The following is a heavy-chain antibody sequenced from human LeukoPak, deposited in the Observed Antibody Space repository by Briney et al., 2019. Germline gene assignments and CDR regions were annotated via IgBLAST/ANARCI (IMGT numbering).Heavy chain of an antibody. CDR2: ISAYNGNT. J-gene: IGHJ5*02. CDR3: ARDRRYFDWLDPYNWFDP. V-gene: IGHV1-18*01. Sequence: GASVSVSCKASGYTFTSYGISWVRQAPRQGLEWMGWISAYNGNTNYAQKLQGRVTMTTDTSTSTAYMELRSLRSDDTAVYYCARDRRYFDWLDPYNWFDPWGQGTLVTVSS. CDR1: GYTFTSYG. D-gene: IGHD3-9*01.